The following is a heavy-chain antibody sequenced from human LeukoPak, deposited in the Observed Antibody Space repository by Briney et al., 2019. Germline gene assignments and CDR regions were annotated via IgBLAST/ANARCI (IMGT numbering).Heavy chain of an antibody. CDR1: GFTFSSYS. V-gene: IGHV3-21*01. D-gene: IGHD2-2*01. J-gene: IGHJ4*02. CDR3: ARDPPYCGSTNCLIDY. CDR2: ISSSSSYI. Sequence: PGGSLRLSCAASGFTFSSYSMNWVRQAPGKGLEWVSSISSSSSYIYYADSVKGRFTISRDNAKNPLYLQMNSLRAEDTAVYYCARDPPYCGSTNCLIDYWGQGTLVTVSS.